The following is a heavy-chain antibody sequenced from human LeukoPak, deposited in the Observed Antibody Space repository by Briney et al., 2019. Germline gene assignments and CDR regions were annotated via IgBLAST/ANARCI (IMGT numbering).Heavy chain of an antibody. Sequence: ASVKVSCKASGYAFTGYYMHWVRQAPGQGLEWMGWINPNSGGTNYAQKLQGRVTMTRDTSISTAYMELSRLRSDDTAVYYCARDLFSDGYSSSWDYWGQGTLVTVSS. D-gene: IGHD6-13*01. CDR2: INPNSGGT. V-gene: IGHV1-2*02. J-gene: IGHJ4*02. CDR3: ARDLFSDGYSSSWDY. CDR1: GYAFTGYY.